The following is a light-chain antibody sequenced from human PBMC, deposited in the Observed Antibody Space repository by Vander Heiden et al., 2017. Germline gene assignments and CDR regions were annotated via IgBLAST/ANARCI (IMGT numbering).Light chain of an antibody. V-gene: IGKV1-5*03. CDR2: KAS. CDR3: QQYYSYSRT. Sequence: DIQMTQSPSTLSASVGDRVTITCRASQSISSWLAWYQQKPGKAPKLLIYKASSLESGVPSRFSGSGSGTEFTLTMSSLQPDDFATYYCQQYYSYSRTFGPGTKVEIK. CDR1: QSISSW. J-gene: IGKJ1*01.